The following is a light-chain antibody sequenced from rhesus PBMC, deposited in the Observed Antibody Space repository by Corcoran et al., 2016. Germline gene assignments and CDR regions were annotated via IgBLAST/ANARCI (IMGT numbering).Light chain of an antibody. J-gene: IGKJ4*01. Sequence: DIQMTQSPSSLSASVGDTVTITCRASQGISSYLAWYQQNPGKAPKLLIYKAATLQSGVPSRFSGSGSGTDFTLPISSLQPEYFATYYCPQHNSYPLPFGGGTKVEIK. CDR3: PQHNSYPLP. CDR1: QGISSY. V-gene: IGKV1-25*01. CDR2: KAA.